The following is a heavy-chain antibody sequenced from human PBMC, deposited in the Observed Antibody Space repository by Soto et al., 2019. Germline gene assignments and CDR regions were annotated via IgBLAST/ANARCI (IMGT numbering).Heavy chain of an antibody. CDR1: GFTFSSYG. V-gene: IGHV3-30-3*01. CDR3: ARVRGYSYGYYFYGMAV. J-gene: IGHJ6*02. CDR2: ISYDGSIK. Sequence: QVQLVESGGGVVQPGRSLRLSCAASGFTFSSYGMHWVRQAPGKGLEWVAVISYDGSIKYYADSVKGRFTISRDDSYNTLYLQMNSLRAEDMAVYYCARVRGYSYGYYFYGMAVWGQGTTVTVSS. D-gene: IGHD5-18*01.